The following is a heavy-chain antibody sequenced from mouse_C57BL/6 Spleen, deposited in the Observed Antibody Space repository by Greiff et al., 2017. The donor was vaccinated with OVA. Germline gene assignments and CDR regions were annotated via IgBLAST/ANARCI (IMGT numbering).Heavy chain of an antibody. Sequence: QVQLQQSGAELVMPGASVKLSCKAYGYNFTSYWMHWVKQRPGQGLEWIGEIDPSDSYTNYNQKFKGKSTLTVDKSSSTAYMQLSSLTSEDSAVYDCAIGERTMITPDYHAMDSWGQATSVTVSS. CDR3: AIGERTMITPDYHAMDS. D-gene: IGHD2-4*01. V-gene: IGHV1-69*01. CDR1: GYNFTSYW. CDR2: IDPSDSYT. J-gene: IGHJ4*01.